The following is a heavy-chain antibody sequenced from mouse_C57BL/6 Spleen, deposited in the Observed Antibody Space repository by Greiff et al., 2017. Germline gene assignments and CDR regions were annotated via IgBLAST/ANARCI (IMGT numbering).Heavy chain of an antibody. J-gene: IGHJ4*01. V-gene: IGHV14-3*01. D-gene: IGHD2-1*01. Sequence: EVQRVESVAELVRPGASVKLSCTASGFNIKNIYMHWVKQRPEQGLEWIGRIDPANGKTKYAPKFQGKATITADTSSNTAYLQLSSLTSEDTAIYIYGRALSTTGAIDYWGQGTSVTVSS. CDR3: GRALSTTGAIDY. CDR2: IDPANGKT. CDR1: GFNIKNIY.